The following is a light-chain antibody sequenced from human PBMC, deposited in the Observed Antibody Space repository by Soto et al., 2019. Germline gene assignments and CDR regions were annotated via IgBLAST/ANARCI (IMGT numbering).Light chain of an antibody. CDR3: QKYNSAPWT. Sequence: DIQMTQSPSSLSAAVGDRVTITCRESQGIDNYLVWYQQKPGKVPKVLISAASTLQSGVPSRFSGSGSGTDFTLTISSLQPEDVATYYCQKYNSAPWTFGPGTKVDIK. V-gene: IGKV1-27*01. J-gene: IGKJ1*01. CDR1: QGIDNY. CDR2: AAS.